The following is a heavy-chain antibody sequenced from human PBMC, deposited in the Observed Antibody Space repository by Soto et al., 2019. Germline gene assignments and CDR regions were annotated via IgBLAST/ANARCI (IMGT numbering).Heavy chain of an antibody. V-gene: IGHV3-21*01. CDR1: GFTFSSYS. Sequence: EVQLVESGGGLVKPGGSLRLSCAASGFTFSSYSMNWVRQAPGKGLEWVSSISSSSSYIYYADSVKGRFTISRDNAKKALYLQRNSLRAEDTAVYYCARAAPDCSSTSCYEGRCGRHYYYYMDVWGKGTTVTVSS. D-gene: IGHD2-2*01. CDR2: ISSSSSYI. CDR3: ARAAPDCSSTSCYEGRCGRHYYYYMDV. J-gene: IGHJ6*03.